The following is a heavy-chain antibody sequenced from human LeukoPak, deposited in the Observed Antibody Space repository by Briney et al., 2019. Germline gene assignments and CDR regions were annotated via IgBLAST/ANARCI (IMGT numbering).Heavy chain of an antibody. D-gene: IGHD2/OR15-2a*01. Sequence: SETLSLTCTVSGGSINSYYWSWIRQSPGKGLEWIGHMYYSGSTNYNPSLKNRVTISVDTSKNQFSLKLNSLTAADTAVYYCAGVGGILGAFGWLNYWGRGTWSPSPQ. CDR3: AGVGGILGAFGWLNY. J-gene: IGHJ4*02. V-gene: IGHV4-59*01. CDR1: GGSINSYY. CDR2: MYYSGST.